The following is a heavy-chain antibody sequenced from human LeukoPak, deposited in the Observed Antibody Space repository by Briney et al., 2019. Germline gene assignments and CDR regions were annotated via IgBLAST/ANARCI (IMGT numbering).Heavy chain of an antibody. D-gene: IGHD1-14*01. Sequence: GGSLRLSCAASGFTFSSYGMHWVRQAPGKGLEWVAVIWYDGSNKYYADSVKGRFTISRDNSKNTLYLQMNSLRAEDTAVYYCARSSGEEGFDPWGQGTLVTVSS. CDR2: IWYDGSNK. J-gene: IGHJ5*02. CDR1: GFTFSSYG. CDR3: ARSSGEEGFDP. V-gene: IGHV3-33*01.